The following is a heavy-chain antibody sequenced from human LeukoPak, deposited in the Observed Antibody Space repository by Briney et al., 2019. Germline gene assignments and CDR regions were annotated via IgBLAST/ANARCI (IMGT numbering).Heavy chain of an antibody. D-gene: IGHD6-19*01. CDR1: GFTFSSYG. CDR2: IWYDGSNK. J-gene: IGHJ6*02. Sequence: QPGRSLRLSCAASGFTFSSYGMHWVRQAPGKGLEWVAVIWYDGSNKYYADSVKGRFTISRDNSKNTLYLQMNSLRADDTAVYYCAKDLVAVAGSYYYYGMDVWGQGTTVTVSS. V-gene: IGHV3-33*06. CDR3: AKDLVAVAGSYYYYGMDV.